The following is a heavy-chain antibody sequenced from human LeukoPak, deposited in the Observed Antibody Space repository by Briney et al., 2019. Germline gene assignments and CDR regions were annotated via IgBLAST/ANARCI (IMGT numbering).Heavy chain of an antibody. J-gene: IGHJ4*02. D-gene: IGHD3-22*01. CDR1: GYTFINYV. CDR3: ARGGYYYDSRGSFDY. V-gene: IGHV7-4-1*02. CDR2: ITTDTGNP. Sequence: ASVKVSCKASGYTFINYVINWVRQAPGQGLEWMGWITTDTGNPTYAPGFTGRFVFSLDTPVSTAYLQISSLKAEDTAVYYCARGGYYYDSRGSFDYWGQGTLVTVSS.